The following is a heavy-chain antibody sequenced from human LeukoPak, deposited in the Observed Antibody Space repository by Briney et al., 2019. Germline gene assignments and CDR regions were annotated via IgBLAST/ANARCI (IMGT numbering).Heavy chain of an antibody. J-gene: IGHJ3*02. CDR1: GFTVSSNY. Sequence: GGSLRLSCAASGFTVSSNYMSWVRQAPGKGLEWVSVIYSGGSTYYADSVKGRFTISRDNSKNTLYLQMNSLRAEDTAVYYCARDCGCSSTRCCDAFDIWGQGTMVTVSS. D-gene: IGHD2-2*01. CDR2: IYSGGST. V-gene: IGHV3-66*02. CDR3: ARDCGCSSTRCCDAFDI.